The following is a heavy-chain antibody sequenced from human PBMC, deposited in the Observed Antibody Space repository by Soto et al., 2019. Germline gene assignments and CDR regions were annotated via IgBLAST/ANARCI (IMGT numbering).Heavy chain of an antibody. Sequence: GGSLRLSCAASGFTFSNAWMSWVRQAPGKGLEWVGRIKSKTDGGTTDYAAPVKGRFTISRDDSKNTLYLQMNSLKTEDTAVYYCTLGHYYYYYGMDVWGQGTTVTSP. CDR2: IKSKTDGGTT. V-gene: IGHV3-15*01. CDR3: TLGHYYYYYGMDV. J-gene: IGHJ6*02. CDR1: GFTFSNAW.